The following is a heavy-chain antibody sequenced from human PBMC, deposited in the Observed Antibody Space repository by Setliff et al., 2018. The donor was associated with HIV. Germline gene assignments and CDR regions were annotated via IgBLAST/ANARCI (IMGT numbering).Heavy chain of an antibody. CDR1: GGSISPYY. CDR3: ARDRSSGWSKDWFDT. J-gene: IGHJ5*02. D-gene: IGHD6-19*01. V-gene: IGHV4-4*07. Sequence: SETLSLTCTVSGGSISPYYWSWIRQPAGKGLEWIGHIYISGSTNYNPSFNSRVTMSVDTSKNQFSLRLTSVTAADTAMYHCARDRSSGWSKDWFDTWGLGILVTVSS. CDR2: IYISGST.